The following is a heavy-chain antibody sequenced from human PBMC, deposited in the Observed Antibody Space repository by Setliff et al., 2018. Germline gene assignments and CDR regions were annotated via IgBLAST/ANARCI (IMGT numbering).Heavy chain of an antibody. V-gene: IGHV3-23*01. J-gene: IGHJ4*02. CDR2: ISASGRTT. Sequence: GSLRLSCAASRFTFSNYAMSWVRQAPGKGLEWVSAISASGRTTYSADSVKGRFTISRDNSKNTLYLQMNSLRAEDTAVYYCAKDWGSGMKFDYWGQGTLVTVSS. CDR1: RFTFSNYA. CDR3: AKDWGSGMKFDY. D-gene: IGHD3-10*01.